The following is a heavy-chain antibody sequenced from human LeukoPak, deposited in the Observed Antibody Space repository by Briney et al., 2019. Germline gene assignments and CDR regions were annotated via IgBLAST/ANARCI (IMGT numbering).Heavy chain of an antibody. D-gene: IGHD2-21*02. CDR3: ARGQAYCGADCYSD. CDR1: GFTFSVHA. V-gene: IGHV3-23*01. J-gene: IGHJ4*02. CDR2: VTHDSDTT. Sequence: PGGSLRLSCAASGFTFSVHAMTWVRQAPGKGLDWVSSVTHDSDTTYYADSVKGRFTISRDNSKNTLYLQMNSLRADDTAIYYCARGQAYCGADCYSDWGQGTLVTVSS.